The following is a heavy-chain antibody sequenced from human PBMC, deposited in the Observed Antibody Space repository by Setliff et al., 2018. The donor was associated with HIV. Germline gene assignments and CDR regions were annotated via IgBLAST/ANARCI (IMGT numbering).Heavy chain of an antibody. V-gene: IGHV3-9*01. CDR1: GFTFGDYA. Sequence: GGSLRLSCTASGFTFGDYAMYWVRQAPGKGLEWVSGISWNGDFTAYAESTKGRFTISRDNARQSLYLQMNSLATEDTALYFCVKGGTLAGQFYYYMNVWGKGTTVTSP. CDR2: ISWNGDFT. J-gene: IGHJ6*03. D-gene: IGHD6-19*01. CDR3: VKGGTLAGQFYYYMNV.